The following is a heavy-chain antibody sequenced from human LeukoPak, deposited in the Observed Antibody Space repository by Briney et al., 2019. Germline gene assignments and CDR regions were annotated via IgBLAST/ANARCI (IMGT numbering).Heavy chain of an antibody. D-gene: IGHD4-23*01. CDR1: GGSISSNNW. Sequence: SETLSLTCAVSGGSISSNNWWSWVHQPPGKGLEWIGEIYHSGSTNYNPSLKSRVTISVDKPKNQFSLKLSSVTAADTAVYYCAREGKRRYFDYWGQGTLVTVSS. V-gene: IGHV4-4*02. J-gene: IGHJ4*02. CDR3: AREGKRRYFDY. CDR2: IYHSGST.